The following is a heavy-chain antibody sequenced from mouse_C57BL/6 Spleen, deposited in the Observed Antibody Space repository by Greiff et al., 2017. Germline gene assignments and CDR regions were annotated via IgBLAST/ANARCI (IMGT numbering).Heavy chain of an antibody. J-gene: IGHJ2*01. V-gene: IGHV1-64*01. CDR2: IHPNSGST. CDR3: TRQDWERDDFDY. CDR1: GYTFTSYW. D-gene: IGHD4-1*01. Sequence: VQLQQPGAELVKPGASVKLSCKASGYTFTSYWMHWVKQRPGQGLEWIGMIHPNSGSTNYNEKFKSKATLTVDKSSSTAYMQLSSLTSDDAAVYYSTRQDWERDDFDYWGQGTTLTVSS.